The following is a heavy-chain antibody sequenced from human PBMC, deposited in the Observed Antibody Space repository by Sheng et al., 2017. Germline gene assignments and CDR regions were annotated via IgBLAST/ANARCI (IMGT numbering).Heavy chain of an antibody. Sequence: QVQLQESGPGQVKASETLSLTCTVSGYSITSPYYWGWIRQPPGKGLEWIASIYHSGLTYYNPSLQSRATISVDTSKNQFSLNLTSVTAADTAVFYXAGWNYGSGYWGQGTLVTVSS. CDR1: GYSITSPYY. D-gene: IGHD1-7*01. CDR3: AGWNYGSGY. CDR2: IYHSGLT. J-gene: IGHJ4*02. V-gene: IGHV4-38-2*02.